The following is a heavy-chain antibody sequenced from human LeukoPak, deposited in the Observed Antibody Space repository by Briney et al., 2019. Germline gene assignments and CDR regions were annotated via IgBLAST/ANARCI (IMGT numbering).Heavy chain of an antibody. CDR2: ISSSNTI. D-gene: IGHD5-18*01. CDR1: GFTFSYYN. Sequence: GGSLRLSCAASGFTFSYYNMNWVRPAPGKGLEWVSYISSSNTIYYADSVKGRFTISRDNAKNSLYLQMNSLRAEDTAVYYCARVQLWSDYWSQGTLVTVSS. V-gene: IGHV3-69-1*01. J-gene: IGHJ4*02. CDR3: ARVQLWSDY.